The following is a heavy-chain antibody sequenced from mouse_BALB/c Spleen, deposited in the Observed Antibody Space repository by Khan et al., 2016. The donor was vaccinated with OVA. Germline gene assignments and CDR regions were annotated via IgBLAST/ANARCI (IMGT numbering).Heavy chain of an antibody. CDR3: ARIYGSDFDY. CDR1: GYSFTGYF. J-gene: IGHJ2*01. CDR2: INPHFGET. V-gene: IGHV1-20*02. D-gene: IGHD1-1*01. Sequence: IQLVQSGPELVKSGASVKISCKASGYSFTGYFMHWVMQSHGKSLEWIGRINPHFGETFYNQKFVGKATLTVDESSSTAHMELRSLASEDSAVYYCARIYGSDFDYWGQGTTLTVSS.